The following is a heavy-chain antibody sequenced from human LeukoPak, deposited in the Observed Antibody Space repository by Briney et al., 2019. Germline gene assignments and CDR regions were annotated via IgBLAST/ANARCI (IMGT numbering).Heavy chain of an antibody. D-gene: IGHD3-10*01. Sequence: PSETLSLTCAVYGGSFSGYYWSWIRQPPGKGLEWIGEINHSGSTNYNPSLKSRVTISVDTSKNQFSLKLSSVTAADTAVYYCAKGSGSYWSNGMDVWGQGTTVTVSS. CDR3: AKGSGSYWSNGMDV. J-gene: IGHJ6*02. V-gene: IGHV4-34*01. CDR1: GGSFSGYY. CDR2: INHSGST.